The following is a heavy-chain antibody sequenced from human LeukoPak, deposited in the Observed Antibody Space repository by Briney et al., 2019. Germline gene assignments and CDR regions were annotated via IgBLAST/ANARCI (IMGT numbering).Heavy chain of an antibody. CDR1: GGSISSYY. D-gene: IGHD2/OR15-2a*01. CDR3: ARVSKLGNWFDP. V-gene: IGHV4-59*01. CDR2: FYYSGGT. Sequence: SETLSLTCTVSGGSISSYYWSWVRQPPGKGLEWIGFFYYSGGTNYNPSLKSRVTISVDTSKNQFSLKLSSVTAADTAVYYCARVSKLGNWFDPWGQGTLVTVSS. J-gene: IGHJ5*02.